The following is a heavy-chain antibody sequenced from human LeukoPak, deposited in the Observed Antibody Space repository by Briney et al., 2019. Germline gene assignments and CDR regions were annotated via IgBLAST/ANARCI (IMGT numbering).Heavy chain of an antibody. CDR3: ARLMTGTTTAFDI. CDR2: IYTSGST. V-gene: IGHV4-39*07. J-gene: IGHJ3*02. Sequence: SETLSLTXTVSGGSIGSSSYYWGWIRQPPGKGLQWVGRIYTSGSTHYNPSLKSRVTMSVDTSKNQFSLNLSSVTAADTAVYYCARLMTGTTTAFDIWGQGTMVTVSS. CDR1: GGSIGSSSYY. D-gene: IGHD1-7*01.